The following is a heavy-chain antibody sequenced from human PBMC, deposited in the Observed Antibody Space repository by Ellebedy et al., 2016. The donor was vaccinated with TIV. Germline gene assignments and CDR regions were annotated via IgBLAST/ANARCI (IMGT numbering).Heavy chain of an antibody. CDR3: ARSPSPHIPDFDY. V-gene: IGHV1-2*02. D-gene: IGHD2-21*01. CDR1: GYTFTSYG. Sequence: ASVKVSCKASGYTFTSYGISWVRQAPGQGLEWMGWINPNSGGTNYAQKFQGRVTITRDTSISTAYMELSRLRSDDTAVYYCARSPSPHIPDFDYWGQGTLVTVSS. J-gene: IGHJ4*02. CDR2: INPNSGGT.